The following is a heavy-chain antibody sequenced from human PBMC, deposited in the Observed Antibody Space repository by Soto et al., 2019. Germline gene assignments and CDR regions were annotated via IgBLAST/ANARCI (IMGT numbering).Heavy chain of an antibody. CDR1: GFTFSDYS. CDR3: ARDSPGYNSAWDEAYYMDG. V-gene: IGHV3-21*01. J-gene: IGHJ6*03. CDR2: ITSSSSYI. Sequence: ESGGGLVRPGGSLRLSCAASGFTFSDYSMNWVRQAPGKGLEWVSFITSSSSYIYYADSVKGRFTISRDNAKNSLYLETSSLRDDDTAVYFCARDSPGYNSAWDEAYYMDGWGKGTTVTVS. D-gene: IGHD6-19*01.